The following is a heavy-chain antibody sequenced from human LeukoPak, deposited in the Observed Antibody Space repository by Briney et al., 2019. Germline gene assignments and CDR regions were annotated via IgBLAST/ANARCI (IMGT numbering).Heavy chain of an antibody. CDR2: ISSSSSTI. CDR3: ARTHGSGSSPFDP. Sequence: AGGSLRLSCAASGFTFSSYSMNWVRQAPGKGLGWVSYISSSSSTIYYADSVKGRFTISRDNAKNSLYLQMNSLRAEDTAVYYCARTHGSGSSPFDPWGQGTLVTVSS. J-gene: IGHJ5*02. CDR1: GFTFSSYS. D-gene: IGHD3-10*01. V-gene: IGHV3-48*04.